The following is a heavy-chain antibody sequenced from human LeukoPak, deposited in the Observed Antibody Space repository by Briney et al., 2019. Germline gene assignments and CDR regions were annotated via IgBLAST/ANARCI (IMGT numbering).Heavy chain of an antibody. CDR1: GGTFSSYA. CDR3: ATDGRGYSYLPNFDY. D-gene: IGHD5-18*01. V-gene: IGHV1-24*01. Sequence: ASVKVSCKASGGTFSSYAISWVRQAPGQGLEWMGGFDPEDGETIYAQKFQGRVTMTEDTSTDTAYMELSSLRSEDTAVYYCATDGRGYSYLPNFDYWGQGTLVTVSS. CDR2: FDPEDGET. J-gene: IGHJ4*02.